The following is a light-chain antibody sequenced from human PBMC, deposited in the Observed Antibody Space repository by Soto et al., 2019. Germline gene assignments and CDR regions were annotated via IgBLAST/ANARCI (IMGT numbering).Light chain of an antibody. V-gene: IGKV1-39*01. CDR2: AAS. Sequence: DIQMTQSPSSLSASVGDRVTVSCRASQSISNYLNWYQQKPGKAPKLLIYAASTLQSGVPSRFSGSGSGTDFTLTISSLQPEDFAGYFCQQSYNSPLTFGGGTKVEIK. CDR1: QSISNY. J-gene: IGKJ4*01. CDR3: QQSYNSPLT.